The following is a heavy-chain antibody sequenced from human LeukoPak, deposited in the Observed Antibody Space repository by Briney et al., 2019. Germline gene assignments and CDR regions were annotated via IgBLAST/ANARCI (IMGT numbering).Heavy chain of an antibody. Sequence: ASVTVSCKASGGTFSSYAISWVRQAPGQGLEWMGGIIPIFGTANYAQKFQGRVTITAGESTSTAYMELSSLRSENTAVYYCARFLEAAGWDNWFDPWGQGTLVTVSS. CDR2: IIPIFGTA. CDR3: ARFLEAAGWDNWFDP. D-gene: IGHD6-13*01. V-gene: IGHV1-69*13. J-gene: IGHJ5*02. CDR1: GGTFSSYA.